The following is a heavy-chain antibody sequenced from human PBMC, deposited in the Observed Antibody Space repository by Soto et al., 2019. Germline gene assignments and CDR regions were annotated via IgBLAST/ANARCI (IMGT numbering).Heavy chain of an antibody. D-gene: IGHD1-26*01. CDR2: IYYSGSA. CDR1: GGSISSSSYY. CDR3: ATQEVGGSYVYTFDP. V-gene: IGHV4-39*02. Sequence: QLQLQESGPGLVKPSETLSLTCTVSGGSISSSSYYWGWIRQPPGKGLEWIGRIYYSGSAYYNPSLKSRVAISVYTSKNHCSLKLSSVTAADTAVYYCATQEVGGSYVYTFDPWGQGTLVTVSS. J-gene: IGHJ5*02.